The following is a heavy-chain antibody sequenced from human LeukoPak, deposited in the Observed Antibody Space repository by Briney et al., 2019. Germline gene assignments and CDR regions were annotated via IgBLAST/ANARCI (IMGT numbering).Heavy chain of an antibody. D-gene: IGHD1-26*01. CDR2: ISHDTFNR. Sequence: PGTSLRLSCVGSGFSISGYAMHWVRQAPGKGLEWVAFISHDTFNRLYADSVRGRFTISRDNSKNTVHLQMDSLRADDTAAFFWARVGWEVDCGGGFDPWGQGTLVTVSS. CDR3: ARVGWEVDCGGGFDP. V-gene: IGHV3-30*04. CDR1: GFSISGYA. J-gene: IGHJ5*02.